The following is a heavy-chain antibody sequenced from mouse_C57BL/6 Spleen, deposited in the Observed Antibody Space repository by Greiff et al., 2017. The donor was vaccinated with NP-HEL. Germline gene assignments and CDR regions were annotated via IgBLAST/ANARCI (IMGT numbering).Heavy chain of an antibody. D-gene: IGHD2-4*01. V-gene: IGHV1-81*01. Sequence: VQLQQSGAELARPGASVKLSCKASGYTFTSYGISWVKQRTGQGLEWIGEIYPRSGNTYYNEKFKGKATLTADKSSSTAYMELRSLTSEDSAVYFCAREGLGDYDDYAMDYWGQGTSVTVSS. J-gene: IGHJ4*01. CDR3: AREGLGDYDDYAMDY. CDR2: IYPRSGNT. CDR1: GYTFTSYG.